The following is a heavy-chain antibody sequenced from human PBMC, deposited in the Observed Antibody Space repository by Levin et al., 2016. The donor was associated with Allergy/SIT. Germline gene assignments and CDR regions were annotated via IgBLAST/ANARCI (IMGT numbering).Heavy chain of an antibody. V-gene: IGHV3-33*01. CDR1: GFTFSSYG. CDR3: ARENFGELWVAFDI. Sequence: GESLKISCAASGFTFSSYGMHWVRQAPGKGLEWVAVIWYDGSNKYYADSVKGRFTISRDNSKNTLYLQMNSLRAEDTAVYYCARENFGELWVAFDIWGQGTMVTVSS. D-gene: IGHD3-10*01. CDR2: IWYDGSNK. J-gene: IGHJ3*02.